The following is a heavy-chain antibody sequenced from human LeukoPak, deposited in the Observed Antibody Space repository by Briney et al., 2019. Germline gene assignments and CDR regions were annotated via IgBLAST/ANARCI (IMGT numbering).Heavy chain of an antibody. J-gene: IGHJ4*02. CDR1: GFIFSNYG. V-gene: IGHV3-30*02. CDR2: IRYDGSNK. CDR3: AKDGATVTPHYFDY. D-gene: IGHD4-17*01. Sequence: PGGTLRLSCAASGFIFSNYGMSWVRQAPGKGLEWVAFIRYDGSNKYYADSVKGRFTISRDNSKNTLYLQMNRLRAEDTAVYYCAKDGATVTPHYFDYWGQGTLVTVSS.